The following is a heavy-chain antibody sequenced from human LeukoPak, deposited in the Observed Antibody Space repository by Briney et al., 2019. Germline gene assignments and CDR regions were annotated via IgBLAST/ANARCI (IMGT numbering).Heavy chain of an antibody. CDR3: ARIFDRDI. V-gene: IGHV4-4*07. Sequence: PSETLSLTCTVSGGPIRNSYWIWVRHSAGTGMQWIGRIHGTLGSTNRNPSLKSRVVMSLDTSSNQSSLRLSAMSAADTATYYCARIFDRDIWGQGTLVTVSP. D-gene: IGHD3-3*01. CDR2: IHGTLGST. CDR1: GGPIRNSY. J-gene: IGHJ3*02.